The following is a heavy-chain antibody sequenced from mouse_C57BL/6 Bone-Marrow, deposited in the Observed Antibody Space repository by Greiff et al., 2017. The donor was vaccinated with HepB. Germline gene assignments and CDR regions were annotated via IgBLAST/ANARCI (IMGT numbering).Heavy chain of an antibody. CDR2: IDPENGDT. V-gene: IGHV14-4*01. CDR3: TLYDGNSNWYFDV. D-gene: IGHD2-1*01. J-gene: IGHJ1*03. CDR1: GFNIKDDY. Sequence: VQLQQSGAELVRPGASVKLSCTASGFNIKDDYMHWVKQRPEQGLEWIGWIDPENGDTEYASKFQGKATITADTSSNTAYLQRSSLTSEDTAVYDCTLYDGNSNWYFDVWGTGTTVTVSS.